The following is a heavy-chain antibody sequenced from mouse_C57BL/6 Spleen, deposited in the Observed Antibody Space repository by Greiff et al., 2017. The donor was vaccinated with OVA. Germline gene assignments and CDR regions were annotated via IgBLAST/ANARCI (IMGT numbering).Heavy chain of an antibody. J-gene: IGHJ4*01. Sequence: QVQLQQSGAELVMPGASVKLSCKASGYTFTSYWMHWVKQRPGQGLEWIGEIDPSDSYTNYNQKFKGKSTLTVDKSSSTAYMQLSSLTSEDSAVYYCARKMDDGYPGAMDYWGQGTSVTVSS. CDR1: GYTFTSYW. CDR2: IDPSDSYT. V-gene: IGHV1-69*01. D-gene: IGHD2-3*01. CDR3: ARKMDDGYPGAMDY.